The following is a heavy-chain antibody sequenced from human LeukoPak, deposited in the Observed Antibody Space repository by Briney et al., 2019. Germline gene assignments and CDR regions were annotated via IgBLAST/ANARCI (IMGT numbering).Heavy chain of an antibody. Sequence: GGSLRLSCAASGFTFSTYWMHWVRQAPGKGLVWVSRISSDGSITGYADSVKGRFTISRDNAKNTLYLQMNSLRAEDTALYYCARDYSPPHWYDSSGYFDGWGQGTLVTVSS. V-gene: IGHV3-74*01. D-gene: IGHD3-22*01. CDR3: ARDYSPPHWYDSSGYFDG. CDR1: GFTFSTYW. J-gene: IGHJ4*02. CDR2: ISSDGSIT.